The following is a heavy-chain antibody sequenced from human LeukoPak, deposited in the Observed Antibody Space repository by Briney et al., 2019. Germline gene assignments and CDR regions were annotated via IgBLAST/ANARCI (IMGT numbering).Heavy chain of an antibody. J-gene: IGHJ4*02. CDR2: ISSSGDYT. V-gene: IGHV3-11*06. CDR3: ARATVTLELLSEHYYFDY. D-gene: IGHD2-21*01. Sequence: GGSLRLSCAASGFPFSGFYMTWIRQAPGKGPEWLSDISSSGDYTDYADSVKGRFTISRDNTKNSLYLQMTSLRAEDTAVYYCARATVTLELLSEHYYFDYWGQGVLVTVSS. CDR1: GFPFSGFY.